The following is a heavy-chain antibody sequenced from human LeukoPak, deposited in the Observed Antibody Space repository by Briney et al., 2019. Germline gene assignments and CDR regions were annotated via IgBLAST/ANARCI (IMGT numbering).Heavy chain of an antibody. Sequence: ASVKVSCKASSYTFTSYGISWVRQAPGQGLEWMGWISAYNGNTNYAQKLQGRVTMTTDTSTSTAYMELSSLRSEDTAVYYCAGDYYYDSSGYYIVNYWGQGTLVTVSS. V-gene: IGHV1-18*01. CDR3: AGDYYYDSSGYYIVNY. J-gene: IGHJ4*02. CDR2: ISAYNGNT. D-gene: IGHD3-22*01. CDR1: SYTFTSYG.